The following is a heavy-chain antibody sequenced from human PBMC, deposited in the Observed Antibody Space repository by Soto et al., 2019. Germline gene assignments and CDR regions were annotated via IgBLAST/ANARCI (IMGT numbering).Heavy chain of an antibody. D-gene: IGHD3-22*01. CDR1: GYSFAGYW. V-gene: IGHV5-10-1*01. Sequence: PGESLKISCKGSGYSFAGYWITWVRQKPGKGLEWMGRIDPSDSQTYYSPSFRGHVTISADKSIRTAHLQWNSLKASDTAMYYCARLDSSGYHLAVYWGQGTLVTVSS. CDR2: IDPSDSQT. J-gene: IGHJ4*02. CDR3: ARLDSSGYHLAVY.